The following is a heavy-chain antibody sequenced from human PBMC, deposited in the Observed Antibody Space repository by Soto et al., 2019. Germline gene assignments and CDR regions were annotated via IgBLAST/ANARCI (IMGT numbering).Heavy chain of an antibody. V-gene: IGHV3-23*01. Sequence: EVQLLESGGVLVQPGGSLRLSCAASGFTFSTYAMTWVRQAPGKGLEWVSSISGSGGRTYYADSVKGRFTISRDNSKNTLYLQTNSLRAEDTAVDYCAKAGDYHGSESYFPLEYWGQGTLVPVSS. CDR1: GFTFSTYA. CDR2: ISGSGGRT. D-gene: IGHD3-10*01. CDR3: AKAGDYHGSESYFPLEY. J-gene: IGHJ4*02.